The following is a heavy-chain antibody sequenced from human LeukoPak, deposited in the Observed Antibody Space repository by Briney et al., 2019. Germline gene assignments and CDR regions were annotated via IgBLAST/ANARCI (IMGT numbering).Heavy chain of an antibody. D-gene: IGHD2/OR15-2a*01. J-gene: IGHJ4*02. V-gene: IGHV3-7*01. CDR1: GFTFSSYW. Sequence: GGSLRLSCAASGFTFSSYWMTWVRQAPGKGLEWVANIKEDGSEKYYVDSVKGRFSISRDNAKNSLYLQMISLRAEDTAVYYCARSSKFYHYWGQGTLVTVSS. CDR3: ARSSKFYHY. CDR2: IKEDGSEK.